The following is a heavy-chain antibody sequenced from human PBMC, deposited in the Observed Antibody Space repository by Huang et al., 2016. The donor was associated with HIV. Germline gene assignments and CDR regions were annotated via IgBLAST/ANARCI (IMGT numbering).Heavy chain of an antibody. Sequence: EVQLVQSGAEVRKPGESLKISCKGSGYSFNTYWIGWVRQIPGKGLEWRGIIYPGDSDTKYSPSFQGQVTSSVDKSTSTAYLQWRSLKASDTAIYYCARGGIAAAANNWFDPWGQGTLVTVSS. CDR1: GYSFNTYW. D-gene: IGHD6-13*01. V-gene: IGHV5-51*01. CDR2: IYPGDSDT. CDR3: ARGGIAAAANNWFDP. J-gene: IGHJ5*02.